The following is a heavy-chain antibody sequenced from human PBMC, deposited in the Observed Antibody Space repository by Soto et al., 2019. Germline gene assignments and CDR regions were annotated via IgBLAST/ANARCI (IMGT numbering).Heavy chain of an antibody. Sequence: GESLKISCAASGFTFSSYSMNWVRQAPGKGLEWVSSISSSSSYIYYADSVKGRFTISRDNAKNSLYLQMNSLRAEDTVVYYCARDRYPGIAASSYYYYGMDVWGQGTTVTVSS. CDR1: GFTFSSYS. D-gene: IGHD6-13*01. J-gene: IGHJ6*02. CDR2: ISSSSSYI. CDR3: ARDRYPGIAASSYYYYGMDV. V-gene: IGHV3-21*01.